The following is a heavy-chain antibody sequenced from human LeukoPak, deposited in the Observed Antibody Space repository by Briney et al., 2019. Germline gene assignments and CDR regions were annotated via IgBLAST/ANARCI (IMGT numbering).Heavy chain of an antibody. CDR1: GGTFSSYA. V-gene: IGHV1-69*05. CDR2: IIPIFGTA. D-gene: IGHD3-22*01. Sequence: ASVKVSCKASGGTFSSYAISWVRQAPGQGLEWMGGIIPIFGTANYAQKFQGRATITRDTSASTAYMELSSLRSEDTAVYYCAREGYYYVYDYWGQGTLVTVSS. J-gene: IGHJ4*02. CDR3: AREGYYYVYDY.